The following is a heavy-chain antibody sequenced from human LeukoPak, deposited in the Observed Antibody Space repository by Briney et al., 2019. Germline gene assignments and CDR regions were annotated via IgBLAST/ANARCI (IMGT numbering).Heavy chain of an antibody. D-gene: IGHD3-9*01. CDR3: AREYYDILTGYYWFDP. CDR1: GDSITSRSYY. J-gene: IGHJ5*02. V-gene: IGHV4-61*02. Sequence: TSETLSLTCTVSGDSITSRSYYWSWIRQPAGKGLEWIGRIYTSGSTNYNPSLKSRVTMSVDTSKNQFSLKLSSVTAADTAVYYCAREYYDILTGYYWFDPWGQGTLVTVSS. CDR2: IYTSGST.